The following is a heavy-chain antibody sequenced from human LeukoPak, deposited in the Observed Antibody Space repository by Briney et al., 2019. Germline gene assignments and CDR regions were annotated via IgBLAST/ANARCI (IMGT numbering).Heavy chain of an antibody. J-gene: IGHJ4*02. D-gene: IGHD5-24*01. V-gene: IGHV4-59*02. CDR1: GFTVSSNY. CDR2: IYYSGSA. Sequence: PGGSLRLSCAASGFTVSSNYMSWVRQAPGKGLEWIGYIYYSGSAYYNPSLKSRVSISVDTSKNQFSLKLRSVTAADTAVYYCASPMAWAHNRRDSDYWGLGTLVTVSS. CDR3: ASPMAWAHNRRDSDY.